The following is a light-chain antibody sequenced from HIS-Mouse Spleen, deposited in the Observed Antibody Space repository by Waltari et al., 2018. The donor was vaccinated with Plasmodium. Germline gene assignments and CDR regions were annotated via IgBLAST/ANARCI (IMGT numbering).Light chain of an antibody. CDR2: KDS. CDR1: ALPTQY. CDR3: QSADSSGTYQV. V-gene: IGLV3-25*03. Sequence: SSELTQPPSVSVSPGQTARITCSGDALPTQYAYWYQQKPGQAPVMVICKDSERPSGIPERCSGSSSGTTVTLTISGGQAEDEADYYCQSADSSGTYQVFGGGTKLTVL. J-gene: IGLJ2*01.